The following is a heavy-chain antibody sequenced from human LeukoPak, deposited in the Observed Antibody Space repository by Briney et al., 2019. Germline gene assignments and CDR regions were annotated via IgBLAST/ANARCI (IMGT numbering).Heavy chain of an antibody. Sequence: ASVKVSCKASGYTFTSYYMHWVRQAPGQGLEWMGIINPGGGTTSCSQKFQGRVTMTRDTSTTTFYMKLSSLRSEDTAVFYCARDYGDFVSGFDYWGQGTLVTVSS. CDR2: INPGGGTT. J-gene: IGHJ4*02. CDR3: ARDYGDFVSGFDY. CDR1: GYTFTSYY. D-gene: IGHD4-17*01. V-gene: IGHV1-46*01.